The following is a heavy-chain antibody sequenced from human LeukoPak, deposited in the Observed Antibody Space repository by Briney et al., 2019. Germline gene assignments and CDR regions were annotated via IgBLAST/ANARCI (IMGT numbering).Heavy chain of an antibody. J-gene: IGHJ4*02. CDR3: VRETSSSAHY. CDR2: ISYSGRT. V-gene: IGHV4-39*07. Sequence: SETLSLTCTVSGGSMSSGDYYWAWVRQPPGKGLEWIGSISYSGRTFYKPSLTRRVAISIDASKRQFSLRLSSVTAADTAVYYCVRETSSSAHYWGQGTLVTVSS. CDR1: GGSMSSGDYY. D-gene: IGHD6-6*01.